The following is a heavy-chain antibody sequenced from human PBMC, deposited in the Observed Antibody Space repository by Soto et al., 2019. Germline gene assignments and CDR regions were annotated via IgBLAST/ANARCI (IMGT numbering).Heavy chain of an antibody. Sequence: GGSLRLSCAASGFTFSSYSMNWVRQAPGKGLEWVSSISSSSSYIYYADSVKGRFTISRDNAKNSLYLQMNSLRAEDTAVYYCARDRLAAAGTDDAFDIWGQGTMVTVSS. CDR3: ARDRLAAAGTDDAFDI. V-gene: IGHV3-21*01. J-gene: IGHJ3*02. CDR1: GFTFSSYS. CDR2: ISSSSSYI. D-gene: IGHD6-13*01.